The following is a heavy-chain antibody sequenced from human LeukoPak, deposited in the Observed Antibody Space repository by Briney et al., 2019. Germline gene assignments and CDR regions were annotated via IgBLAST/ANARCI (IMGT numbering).Heavy chain of an antibody. V-gene: IGHV4-39*01. CDR1: GGSISSYY. CDR2: IYYSGST. Sequence: SETLSLTCTVSGGSISSYYWGWIRQPPGKGLEWIGSIYYSGSTYYNPSLKSRVTISVDTSKNQFSLKLSSVTAADTAVYYCARHGYTMVRGLCWFDPWGQGTLVTVSS. D-gene: IGHD3-10*01. J-gene: IGHJ5*02. CDR3: ARHGYTMVRGLCWFDP.